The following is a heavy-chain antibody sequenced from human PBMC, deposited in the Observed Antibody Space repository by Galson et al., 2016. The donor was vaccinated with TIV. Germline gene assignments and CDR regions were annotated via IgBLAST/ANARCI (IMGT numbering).Heavy chain of an antibody. CDR1: GLTVSNNY. J-gene: IGHJ6*02. D-gene: IGHD2-15*01. V-gene: IGHV3-53*05. CDR3: ARDRVVGATYYNYYFGMDV. Sequence: LRLSCAASGLTVSNNYMTWVRQAPGKGLEWVSTIYGGGDTYYADSVRGRFTISRDNSKDIVYLHMTGLRGDDTAVYFCARDRVVGATYYNYYFGMDVWGQGTTVAVSS. CDR2: IYGGGDT.